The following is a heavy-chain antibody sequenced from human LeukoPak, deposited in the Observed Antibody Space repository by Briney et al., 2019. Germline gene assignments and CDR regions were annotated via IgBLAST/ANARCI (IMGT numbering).Heavy chain of an antibody. CDR3: ARGTYYYDSSGYYEYYYYYYMDV. CDR1: GYTFTSYD. Sequence: ASVKVSCKASGYTFTSYDINWVRQATGQGLEWMGWMNPNSGNTGYAQKFQGRVTMTRNTSISTAYMELSSLRSEDTAVYYCARGTYYYDSSGYYEYYYYYYMDVWGKGTTVTVSS. CDR2: MNPNSGNT. D-gene: IGHD3-22*01. V-gene: IGHV1-8*01. J-gene: IGHJ6*03.